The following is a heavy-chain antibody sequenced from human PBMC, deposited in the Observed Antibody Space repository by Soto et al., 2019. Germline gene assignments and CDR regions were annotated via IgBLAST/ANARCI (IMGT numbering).Heavy chain of an antibody. V-gene: IGHV1-18*01. CDR3: ARARSITMIVVARAGGWFDP. D-gene: IGHD3-22*01. Sequence: SXKVSFKATGYTXTSYGSGWVRQAPGQGLEWIGWIIAYNGNTNYAQKLQGRVTMTTDTSTRTAYMELRSLRSDAKAVYYCARARSITMIVVARAGGWFDPWGQGTLVTVSS. CDR1: GYTXTSYG. CDR2: IIAYNGNT. J-gene: IGHJ5*02.